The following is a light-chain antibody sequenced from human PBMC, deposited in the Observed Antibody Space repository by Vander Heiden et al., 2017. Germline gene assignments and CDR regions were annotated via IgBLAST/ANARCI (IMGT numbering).Light chain of an antibody. CDR1: QYINNF. Sequence: DIQLTQSPSSPSASVGDGVTVTRRTSQYINNFLSWFQQKPGTAPKLLISAASTLPSGVPARFSGSGSGTDFTLTISNLQPEDFATYYCQQTYRSPPWTFGQGTKVEIK. J-gene: IGKJ1*01. V-gene: IGKV1-39*01. CDR3: QQTYRSPPWT. CDR2: AAS.